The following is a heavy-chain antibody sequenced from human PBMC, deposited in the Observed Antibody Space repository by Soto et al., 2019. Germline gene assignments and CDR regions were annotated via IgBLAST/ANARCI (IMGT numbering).Heavy chain of an antibody. D-gene: IGHD3-3*01. CDR2: IYYSGST. CDR1: GGSISSGGYY. V-gene: IGHV4-31*03. Sequence: QVQLQESGPGLVKPSQTLSLTCTVSGGSISSGGYYWSWIRQHPGKGLEWIGYIYYSGSTYYNPSLKSRVTISVDTSKNQFSLKLSSVTAADTAVYYCARVQYDFWSGLNPQVPNRWFDPWGQGTLVTVSS. CDR3: ARVQYDFWSGLNPQVPNRWFDP. J-gene: IGHJ5*02.